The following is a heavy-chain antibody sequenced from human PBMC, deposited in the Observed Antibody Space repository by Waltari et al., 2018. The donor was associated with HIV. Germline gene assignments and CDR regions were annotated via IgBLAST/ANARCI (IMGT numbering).Heavy chain of an antibody. CDR1: GASVSSHSSP. Sequence: QVQLQQSGPRLVKPSQTLSLTCAISGASVSSHSSPWIWIRQSPSRGLEWVGRKYYRSKWYNDYAVSVKSRITINPDTSKNQFSLQLNSVTPEDTAVYYCARDRVLTGIYDAFDIWGQGTMVTVSS. V-gene: IGHV6-1*01. CDR3: ARDRVLTGIYDAFDI. D-gene: IGHD7-27*01. J-gene: IGHJ3*02. CDR2: KYYRSKWYN.